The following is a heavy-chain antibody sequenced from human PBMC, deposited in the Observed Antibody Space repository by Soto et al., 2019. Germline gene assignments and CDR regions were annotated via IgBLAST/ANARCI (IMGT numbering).Heavy chain of an antibody. CDR2: ISGSGGST. V-gene: IGHV3-23*01. CDR1: GFTFSSYA. CDR3: AIRITMIVVVPPVY. J-gene: IGHJ4*02. Sequence: PGGSLRLSCAASGFTFSSYAMSWVRQAPGKGLEWVSAISGSGGSTYYADSVKGRFTISRDNSKNTLYLQMNSLRAEDTAVYYCAIRITMIVVVPPVYWGQGTLVTVSS. D-gene: IGHD3-22*01.